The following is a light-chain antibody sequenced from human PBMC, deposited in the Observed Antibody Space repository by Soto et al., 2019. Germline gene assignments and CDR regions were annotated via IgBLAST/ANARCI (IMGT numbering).Light chain of an antibody. CDR2: DVS. CDR3: CSYAGSYTYG. CDR1: SSDVGGYNY. V-gene: IGLV2-11*01. J-gene: IGLJ1*01. Sequence: QSALTQPRSVSGSPGQSVTISCTGTSSDVGGYNYVSWYQQHPGKAPKLMIYDVSKRPSGVPDRFSGSKSGNTASLTISGLQAEDEVDYYCCSYAGSYTYGFGTGTKVTVL.